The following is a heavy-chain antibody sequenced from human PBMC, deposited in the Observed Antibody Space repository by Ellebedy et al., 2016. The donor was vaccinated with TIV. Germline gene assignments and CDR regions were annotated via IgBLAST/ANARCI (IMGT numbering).Heavy chain of an antibody. J-gene: IGHJ6*02. CDR3: ARDPRRLRPTEDYYYGLDV. Sequence: GESLKISXAASGFTFSSYSMNWVRQAPGKGPEWISYISSSSSTIYYADSVKGRFTISRDNAKNSLYLQMNSLRDDDTAVYYCARDPRRLRPTEDYYYGLDVWGQGTTVNVSS. CDR2: ISSSSSTI. CDR1: GFTFSSYS. V-gene: IGHV3-48*02. D-gene: IGHD5-18*01.